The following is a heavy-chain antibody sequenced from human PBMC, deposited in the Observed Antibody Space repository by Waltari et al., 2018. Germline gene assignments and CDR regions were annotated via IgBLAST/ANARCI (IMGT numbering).Heavy chain of an antibody. D-gene: IGHD2-15*01. V-gene: IGHV4-39*01. J-gene: IGHJ4*02. Sequence: QLQLQESGPGLMRPSETLSLTCTVSGGSITSSSYYWGWIRQPPGQGLEWIGSIYYSGITYYSPSLKSRITVSVDTSKNHFSLKLSSVTAADTAVYYCARQGRRDGGSTDYWGQGTLVTVSS. CDR2: IYYSGIT. CDR3: ARQGRRDGGSTDY. CDR1: GGSITSSSYY.